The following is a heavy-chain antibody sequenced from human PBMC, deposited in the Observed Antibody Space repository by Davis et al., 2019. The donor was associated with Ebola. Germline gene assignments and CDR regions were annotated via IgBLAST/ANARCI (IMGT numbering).Heavy chain of an antibody. CDR3: ARSLGDVVLVPAALVPDF. D-gene: IGHD2-2*01. CDR1: GFTFTTYG. Sequence: GGSLRLSCAASGFTFTTYGMHWVRQAPGKGLEWVAFLHYDGNINYYADFVEGRFTISRDNAKNSLYLQMNSLRDEDTAVYYCARSLGDVVLVPAALVPDFWGQGNLVTVSS. V-gene: IGHV3-30*02. CDR2: LHYDGNIN. J-gene: IGHJ1*01.